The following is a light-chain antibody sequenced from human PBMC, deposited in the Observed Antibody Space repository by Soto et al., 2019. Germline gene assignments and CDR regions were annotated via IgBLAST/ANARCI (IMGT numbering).Light chain of an antibody. J-gene: IGKJ5*01. CDR2: AAS. V-gene: IGKV1-12*01. CDR1: RDISKS. Sequence: DIQMTQSPSSVSASVGDRLTITCRASRDISKSLAWYQQKPGRAPKLLIYAASILQSGVPSRFSGSGSGTDFTLTITSLQPEDFATYYCHQLNSFPITFGQGTRLEIK. CDR3: HQLNSFPIT.